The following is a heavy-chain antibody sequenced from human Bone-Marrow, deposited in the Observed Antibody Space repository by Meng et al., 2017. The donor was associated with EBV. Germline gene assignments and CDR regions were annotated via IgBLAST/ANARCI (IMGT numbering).Heavy chain of an antibody. J-gene: IGHJ5*02. D-gene: IGHD2-21*01. CDR1: GCSICSSSYY. Sequence: PRPWLGPGLGKLSETLSLPCTVSGCSICSSSYYLSWIRQPPGKGLEWIGYIYYSGSTNYNPSPNSRVTISVDTSKNQFSLKLSSVTAADTAVYYCARGSIVGVNWFDPWGQGTLVTVSS. V-gene: IGHV4-61*01. CDR2: IYYSGST. CDR3: ARGSIVGVNWFDP.